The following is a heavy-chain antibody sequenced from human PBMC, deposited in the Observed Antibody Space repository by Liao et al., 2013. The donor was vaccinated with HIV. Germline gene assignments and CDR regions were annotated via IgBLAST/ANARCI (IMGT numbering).Heavy chain of an antibody. J-gene: IGHJ1*01. Sequence: QVQLQESGPGLVKPSETLSLTCTVSGGSISDHYWSWVRQAAGKGLEWIGRVYISGDTDYAPSLRSRVSMSIDTSKNQFSLKLTSVTAADTAVFYCARDYREYCSSTSCYGRAYFQHWGQGTLVTVSS. CDR2: VYISGDT. D-gene: IGHD2-2*01. CDR3: ARDYREYCSSTSCYGRAYFQH. CDR1: GGSISDHY. V-gene: IGHV4-4*07.